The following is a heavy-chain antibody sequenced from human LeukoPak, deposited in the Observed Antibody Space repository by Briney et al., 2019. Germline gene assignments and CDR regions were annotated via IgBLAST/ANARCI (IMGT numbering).Heavy chain of an antibody. CDR2: ISSSSSYI. J-gene: IGHJ6*03. CDR1: GFTFSRYS. V-gene: IGHV3-21*01. Sequence: GGSLRLSCAASGFTFSRYSMNWVRQAPGEGLEWVSSISSSSSYIYYADSVKGRFTISRDNAKNSLYLQMNSLRAEDTAVYYCARGGQIAAAGGDYMDVWGKGTTVTVSS. CDR3: ARGGQIAAAGGDYMDV. D-gene: IGHD6-13*01.